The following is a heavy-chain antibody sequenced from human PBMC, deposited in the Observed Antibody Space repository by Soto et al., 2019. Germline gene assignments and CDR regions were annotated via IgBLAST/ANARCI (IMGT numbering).Heavy chain of an antibody. Sequence: QVQLVQSGAEVKKPGSSVKVSCKASGGTFSSYAISWVQQAPGQGLEWMGGIIPIFGTANYAQKFQGRVTITADESTSTAYMELSSLRSEDTAVYCCARGHCSGGSCYSSDYFDYWDQGTLVTVSS. CDR2: IIPIFGTA. D-gene: IGHD2-15*01. CDR1: GGTFSSYA. V-gene: IGHV1-69*01. CDR3: ARGHCSGGSCYSSDYFDY. J-gene: IGHJ4*02.